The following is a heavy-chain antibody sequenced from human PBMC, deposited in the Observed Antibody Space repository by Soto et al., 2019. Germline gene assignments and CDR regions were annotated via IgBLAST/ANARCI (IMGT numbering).Heavy chain of an antibody. CDR3: ARGKDVLLWFGEPAPFDY. J-gene: IGHJ4*02. CDR2: IKQDGSEK. CDR1: GFTFSSYL. V-gene: IGHV3-7*01. D-gene: IGHD3-10*01. Sequence: GGSLRLSCAASGFTFSSYLMSWVRQAPGKGLEWVANIKQDGSEKYYVDSVKGRFTISRDNAKNSLYLQMNSLRAEDTAVYYCARGKDVLLWFGEPAPFDYWGQGTLVTVSS.